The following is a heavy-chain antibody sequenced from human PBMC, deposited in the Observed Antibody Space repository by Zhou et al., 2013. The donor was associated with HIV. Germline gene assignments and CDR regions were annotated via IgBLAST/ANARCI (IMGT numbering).Heavy chain of an antibody. Sequence: QVQLEQSGAEVKKPGSSVKVSCKASGGTFSSTAISWVRQAHGQGLEWLGGIIPIVGTANYAQKFLARVTITADESTSTAYMELSSLRSEDTAVYYCAIPTPLTVLLFIAVWAKGPTVTVSS. D-gene: IGHD3-10*01. CDR2: IIPIVGTA. CDR3: AIPTPLTVLLFIAV. J-gene: IGHJ6*01. V-gene: IGHV1-69*12. CDR1: GGTFSSTA.